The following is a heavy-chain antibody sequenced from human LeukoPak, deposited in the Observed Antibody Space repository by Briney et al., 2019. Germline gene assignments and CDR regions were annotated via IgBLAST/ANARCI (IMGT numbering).Heavy chain of an antibody. Sequence: SETLSLTCTVSGGSISSYYWSWIRQPPGKGLEYIGYIYYSGSTNYNPSLKSRVTISVDTSKNQFSLKLSSVTAADTAVYYCARGGPVYSSSWTGDFDYWGQGTLVTVSS. CDR1: GGSISSYY. CDR3: ARGGPVYSSSWTGDFDY. V-gene: IGHV4-59*12. D-gene: IGHD6-13*01. J-gene: IGHJ4*02. CDR2: IYYSGST.